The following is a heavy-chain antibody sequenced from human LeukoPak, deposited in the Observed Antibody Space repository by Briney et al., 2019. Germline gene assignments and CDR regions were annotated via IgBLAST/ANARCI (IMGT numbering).Heavy chain of an antibody. CDR2: MYYNGST. V-gene: IGHV4-59*08. CDR3: ARTYYDILTGYYTPLDV. CDR1: GGSITNN. J-gene: IGHJ6*02. D-gene: IGHD3-9*01. Sequence: SETLSLTCSVSGGSITNNWTWIRQPPGKGLEWVGYMYYNGSTNYNPSLKSRVTISVDTSKIQFSLKLSSVTAADTAVYYCARTYYDILTGYYTPLDVWGQGTTVTVSS.